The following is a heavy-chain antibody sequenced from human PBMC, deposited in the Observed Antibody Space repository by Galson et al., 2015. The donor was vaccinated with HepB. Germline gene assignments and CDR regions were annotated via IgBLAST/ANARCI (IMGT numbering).Heavy chain of an antibody. D-gene: IGHD5-12*01. CDR2: ISSSSSYI. V-gene: IGHV3-21*01. CDR1: GFTFSSYS. J-gene: IGHJ5*02. Sequence: SLRLSCAASGFTFSSYSMNWVRQAPGKGLEWVSSISSSSSYIYYADSVKGRFTISRDNAKNSLYLQINSLRAEDTAVYYCASNSGYEESKDPWGQGTLVTVSS. CDR3: ASNSGYEESKDP.